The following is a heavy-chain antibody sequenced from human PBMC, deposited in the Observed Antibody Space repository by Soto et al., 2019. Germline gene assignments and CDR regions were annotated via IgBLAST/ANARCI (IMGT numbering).Heavy chain of an antibody. V-gene: IGHV3-7*01. CDR1: GFTFSDYW. CDR3: TRDMNV. J-gene: IGHJ6*02. CDR2: IKEDGSDK. Sequence: EVQLVASGGGLVQPGGSLRLSCAASGFTFSDYWMTWVRQAPGKGLEWVANIKEDGSDKYYVDSVKGRFTISRDNAKNSLYLQMNSLRAEDTAVYFCTRDMNVWGQGTTVTVSS.